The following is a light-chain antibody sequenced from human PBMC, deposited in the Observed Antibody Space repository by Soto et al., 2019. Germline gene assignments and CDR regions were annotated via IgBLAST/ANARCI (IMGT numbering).Light chain of an antibody. V-gene: IGLV1-44*01. CDR2: YDN. CDR3: AAWDDSLNGRV. Sequence: QSVLTQPPSASGTPGQRVTISCSGSASNIGSKSVNWYQQFPGTAPKLLIYYDNLRPSGVPDRISGSKSGTSASLAISGLQSDDEADYYCAAWDDSLNGRVFGTGTKLTVL. CDR1: ASNIGSKS. J-gene: IGLJ1*01.